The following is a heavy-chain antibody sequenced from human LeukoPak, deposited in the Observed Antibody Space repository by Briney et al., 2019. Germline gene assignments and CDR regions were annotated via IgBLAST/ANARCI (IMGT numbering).Heavy chain of an antibody. CDR3: ARLVWLHYFDY. CDR2: IYYSGST. CDR1: GGSISSSGYY. J-gene: IGHJ4*02. Sequence: SETLSLACTVSGGSISSSGYYWGWIRQPPGKGLEWIGSIYYSGSTYYNPSLKSRVTISVDTSKNQFSLKLSSVTAADTAVYYCARLVWLHYFDYWGQGTLVTVSS. D-gene: IGHD2-8*01. V-gene: IGHV4-39*01.